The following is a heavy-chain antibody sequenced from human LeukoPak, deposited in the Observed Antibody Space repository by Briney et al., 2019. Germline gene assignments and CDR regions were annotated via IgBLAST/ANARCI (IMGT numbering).Heavy chain of an antibody. CDR2: IKGDGSDK. CDR3: ATEHWGPNS. V-gene: IGHV3-7*01. J-gene: IGHJ4*02. D-gene: IGHD3-16*01. CDR1: GFSFSSSW. Sequence: GGSLRLSCAASGFSFSSSWMTWVRQAPGKGLEWLANIKGDGSDKNYVDSVKGRFTISRDNAKNSLFLQMSSLRGEDTALYYCATEHWGPNSWGQGTLVTVSS.